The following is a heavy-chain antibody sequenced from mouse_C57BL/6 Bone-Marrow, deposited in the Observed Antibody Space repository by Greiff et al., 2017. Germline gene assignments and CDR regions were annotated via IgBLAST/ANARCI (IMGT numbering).Heavy chain of an antibody. J-gene: IGHJ4*01. CDR2: IHPNSGST. CDR3: ARFTTVPLDY. V-gene: IGHV1-64*01. CDR1: GYTFTSYW. D-gene: IGHD1-1*01. Sequence: VQLKQPGAELVKPGASVKLSCKASGYTFTSYWMHWVKQRPGQGLEWIGMIHPNSGSTNYNEKFKSKATLTVDKSSSTAYMQLSSLTSEDSAVYYCARFTTVPLDYWGQGTSVTVSS.